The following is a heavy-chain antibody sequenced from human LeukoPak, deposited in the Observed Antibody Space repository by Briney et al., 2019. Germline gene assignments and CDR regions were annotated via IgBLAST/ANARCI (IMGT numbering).Heavy chain of an antibody. Sequence: PSETXXLTCAVSGGSISSXNWWSGXGXPPXKGREXIGEINHSGSTNYNPSLKSRVTISVDTSKNQFSLKLSSVTAADTAVYYCARGQGQWLVRGLIWFDPWGQGTLVTVSS. V-gene: IGHV4-4*02. J-gene: IGHJ5*02. D-gene: IGHD6-19*01. CDR2: INHSGST. CDR3: ARGQGQWLVRGLIWFDP. CDR1: GGSISSXNW.